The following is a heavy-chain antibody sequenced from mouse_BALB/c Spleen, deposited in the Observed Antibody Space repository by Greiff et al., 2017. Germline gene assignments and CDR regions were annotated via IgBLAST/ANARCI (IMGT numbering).Heavy chain of an antibody. CDR3: AREGDRFPFAY. Sequence: EVQLQESGPGLVKPSQSLSLTCSVTGYSITSGYYWNWIRQFPGNKLEWMGYISYDGSNNYNPSLKNRISITRDTSKNQFFLKLNSVTTEDTATYYCAREGDRFPFAYWGQGTLVTVSA. D-gene: IGHD2-14*01. CDR2: ISYDGSN. CDR1: GYSITSGYY. V-gene: IGHV3-6*02. J-gene: IGHJ3*01.